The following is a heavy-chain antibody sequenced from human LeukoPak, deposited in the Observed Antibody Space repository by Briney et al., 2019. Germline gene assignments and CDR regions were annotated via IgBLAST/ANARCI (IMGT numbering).Heavy chain of an antibody. CDR1: GFTFSSYS. D-gene: IGHD5-18*01. Sequence: GGSLRLSCAASGFTFSSYSTNWVRQAPGKGLEWVSSISSSSSYIYYADSVKGRFTISRDNAKNSLYLQMNSLRAEDTAVYYCARAGYSYGSYFDYWGQGTLVTVSS. CDR3: ARAGYSYGSYFDY. CDR2: ISSSSSYI. V-gene: IGHV3-21*01. J-gene: IGHJ4*02.